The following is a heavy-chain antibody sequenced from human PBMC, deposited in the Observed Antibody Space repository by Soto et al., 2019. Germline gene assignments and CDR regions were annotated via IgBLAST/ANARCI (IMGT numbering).Heavy chain of an antibody. CDR2: IYWDDDT. V-gene: IGHV2-5*02. Sequence: ITLKESGPTLAKPTQTLTLTCSFSGFSLSADGVGVGWIRQPPGKALEWLALIYWDDDTRYRPSLKSRLTITQDSSKNQVVLTMTNMDPVDTATYYCAHAYGGTSWPNDAFDVWGQGTVVTVSS. J-gene: IGHJ3*01. CDR3: AHAYGGTSWPNDAFDV. CDR1: GFSLSADGVG. D-gene: IGHD2-2*01.